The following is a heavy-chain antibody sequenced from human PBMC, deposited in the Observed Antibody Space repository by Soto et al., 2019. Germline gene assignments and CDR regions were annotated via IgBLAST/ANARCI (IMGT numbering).Heavy chain of an antibody. CDR3: ARVGPPSDAFDI. V-gene: IGHV3-66*01. J-gene: IGHJ3*02. D-gene: IGHD3-16*01. Sequence: EVQLVESGGDLVQPGESLRLSCAASGIIVSSNHMTWVRQAPGKGLEWVSVIYTDGSTYYADSVKGRFAVSRDNSENMLYLQMNGLRAVDTAVYYCARVGPPSDAFDIWGQGTMVTASS. CDR1: GIIVSSNH. CDR2: IYTDGST.